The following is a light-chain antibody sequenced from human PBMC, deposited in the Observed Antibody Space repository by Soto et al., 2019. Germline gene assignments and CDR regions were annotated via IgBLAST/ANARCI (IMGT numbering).Light chain of an antibody. Sequence: EIVMTQSPATLSVSPGDRATLSCRASQSVTSNLAWYQQRPGQAPRLLIYDASTRATGIPDRFSGSGSGTEFTLTISSLQSEDFAVYYCQQYNKWPRTXGQGTKVDIK. CDR2: DAS. J-gene: IGKJ1*01. CDR1: QSVTSN. CDR3: QQYNKWPRT. V-gene: IGKV3-15*01.